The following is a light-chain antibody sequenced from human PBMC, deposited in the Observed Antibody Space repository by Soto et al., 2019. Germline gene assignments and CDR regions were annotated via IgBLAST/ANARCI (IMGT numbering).Light chain of an antibody. CDR3: GSWDSSLSAYV. J-gene: IGLJ1*01. Sequence: SGLKQPPSVSTAPGQKVTISCSGSSSNIGGNSVSWYQQLPGTAPKLLIYDDNKRPSGIPDRFSGSKSGTSATLGITGFQTGDEADYYCGSWDSSLSAYVFGTGTKVTVL. CDR1: SSNIGGNS. V-gene: IGLV1-51*01. CDR2: DDN.